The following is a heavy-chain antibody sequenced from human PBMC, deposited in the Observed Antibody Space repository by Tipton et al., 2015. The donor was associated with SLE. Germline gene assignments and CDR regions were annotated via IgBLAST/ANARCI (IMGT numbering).Heavy chain of an antibody. V-gene: IGHV4-34*12. CDR2: IIHSGST. D-gene: IGHD1-26*01. J-gene: IGHJ3*02. Sequence: LRLSCAVYGGSFSGYYWSWIRQPPGKGLEWIGEIIHSGSTNYNPSLKSRVTISVDKSKNQFSLKLSSVTAADTAVYYCARTRVGAGDIWGQGTMVTVSS. CDR3: ARTRVGAGDI. CDR1: GGSFSGYY.